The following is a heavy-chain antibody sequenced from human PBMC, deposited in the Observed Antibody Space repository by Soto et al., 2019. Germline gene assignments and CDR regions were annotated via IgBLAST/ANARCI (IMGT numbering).Heavy chain of an antibody. CDR3: ARVPLATSTGGGAFDI. CDR2: IWYDGSNK. V-gene: IGHV3-33*01. D-gene: IGHD5-12*01. J-gene: IGHJ3*02. CDR1: GFTFSSYG. Sequence: QVQLVESGGGVVQPGRSLRLSCAASGFTFSSYGMHWVRQAPGKGLEWVAVIWYDGSNKYYADSVKGRFTISRDNSKNTLYLQMNSLRAEDTAVYYCARVPLATSTGGGAFDIWGQGTMVTVSS.